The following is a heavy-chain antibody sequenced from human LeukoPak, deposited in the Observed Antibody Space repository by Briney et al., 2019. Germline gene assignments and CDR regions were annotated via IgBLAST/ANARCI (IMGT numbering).Heavy chain of an antibody. CDR1: GYTSTGYY. V-gene: IGHV1-2*02. Sequence: ASVKVSCKASGYTSTGYYMHWVRQAPGQGLEWMGWINPNSGGTNYAQKFQGRVTMTRDTSISTAYMELSRLRSDDTAVYYCARAEYQLPLSWFDPWGQGTLVTVSS. J-gene: IGHJ5*02. D-gene: IGHD2-2*01. CDR2: INPNSGGT. CDR3: ARAEYQLPLSWFDP.